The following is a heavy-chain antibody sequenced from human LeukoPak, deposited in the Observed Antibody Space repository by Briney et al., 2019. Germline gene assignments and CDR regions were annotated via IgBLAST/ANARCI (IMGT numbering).Heavy chain of an antibody. J-gene: IGHJ4*02. D-gene: IGHD7-27*01. Sequence: GESLQISCKGSGYTFTSFWIGWVRQMPGKGLEWMGIIYPGDSDTTYSPSFQGQVTISADRSITTAYLQWSSLKASDTAMYYCARRYYWGSSDYFDYWGQGTLVTVPS. CDR2: IYPGDSDT. CDR1: GYTFTSFW. V-gene: IGHV5-51*01. CDR3: ARRYYWGSSDYFDY.